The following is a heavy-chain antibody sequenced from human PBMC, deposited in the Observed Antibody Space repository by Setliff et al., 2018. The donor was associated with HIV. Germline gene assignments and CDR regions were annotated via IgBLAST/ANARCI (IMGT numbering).Heavy chain of an antibody. J-gene: IGHJ4*02. D-gene: IGHD1-7*01. V-gene: IGHV3-23*01. CDR1: GFTFSSYA. Sequence: GGSLRLSCAASGFTFSSYAMSWVRQAPGKGLEWVSAISGSGGSTYYADSVKGRFTISRDNPQNTLYLQMNSLRGEDTAVYYCAGVPTGTTSAFDYWGQGTLVTVSS. CDR2: ISGSGGST. CDR3: AGVPTGTTSAFDY.